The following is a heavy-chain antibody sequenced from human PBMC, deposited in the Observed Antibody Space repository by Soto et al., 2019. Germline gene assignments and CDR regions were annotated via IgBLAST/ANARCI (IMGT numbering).Heavy chain of an antibody. V-gene: IGHV4-34*01. CDR1: GGSFSGYY. D-gene: IGHD3-10*01. CDR3: PYGDFRGSAY. J-gene: IGHJ4*02. Sequence: KPSETLSLTCAVYGGSFSGYYWSWTRQPPGKGLEWIGEINHSGKMNYNPSLKSRVTISLDTSKNQFSLELSSVTAADTAVYYCPYGDFRGSAYWGQGTLVTVSS. CDR2: INHSGKM.